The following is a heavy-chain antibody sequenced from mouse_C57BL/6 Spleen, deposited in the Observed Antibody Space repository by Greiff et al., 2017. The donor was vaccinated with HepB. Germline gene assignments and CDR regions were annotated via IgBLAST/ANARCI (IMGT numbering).Heavy chain of an antibody. CDR3: ARVYSSGYHYAMDD. CDR2: IYPSDSET. CDR1: GYTFTSYW. D-gene: IGHD3-2*02. V-gene: IGHV1-61*01. J-gene: IGHJ4*01. Sequence: VQLQQSGAELVRPGSSVKLSCKASGYTFTSYWMDWVKQRPGQGLEWIGNIYPSDSETHYNQKFKDKATLTVDKSSSTAYMQLSSLTSEDSAVYCCARVYSSGYHYAMDDGSQGTSVTVSA.